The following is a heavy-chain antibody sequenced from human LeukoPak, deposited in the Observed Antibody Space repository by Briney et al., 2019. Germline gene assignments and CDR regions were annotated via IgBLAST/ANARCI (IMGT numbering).Heavy chain of an antibody. CDR1: GFTFSSYV. D-gene: IGHD3-22*01. Sequence: GGSLRLSCAASGFTFSSYVMNWARQAPGKGLEWVSSISSSSYIYYADSVKGRFTVSRDNAKNSLYLQMNSLRAEDTAVYYCASEYYYDSSGYYYVSSYFDYWGQGTLVTVSS. CDR2: ISSSSYI. J-gene: IGHJ4*02. CDR3: ASEYYYDSSGYYYVSSYFDY. V-gene: IGHV3-21*01.